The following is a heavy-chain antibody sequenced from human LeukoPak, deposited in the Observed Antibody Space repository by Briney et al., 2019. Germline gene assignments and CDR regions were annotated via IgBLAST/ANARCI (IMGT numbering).Heavy chain of an antibody. D-gene: IGHD3-10*01. CDR1: GFTFSNYW. Sequence: GGSLRLSCAASGFTFSNYWMSWVRQAPGKGLEWVDNIKEDGSEKYYVDSVKGRFTISRDNAKNSLYLQMNSLRAEDTAVYYCARDSTLHAWFGELFSFWGPGTLVTVSS. CDR3: ARDSTLHAWFGELFSF. CDR2: IKEDGSEK. J-gene: IGHJ4*02. V-gene: IGHV3-7*01.